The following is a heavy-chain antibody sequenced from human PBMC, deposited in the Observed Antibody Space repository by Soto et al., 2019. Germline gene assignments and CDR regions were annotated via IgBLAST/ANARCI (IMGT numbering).Heavy chain of an antibody. CDR2: ISARGGSS. D-gene: IGHD5-12*01. J-gene: IGHJ4*02. Sequence: EVQLLASGGGLVQPGGSLRLSCAASGFSFSSYAMVWVRQAPGKGLEWVSVISARGGSSYFADSVKGRFTISRDNSKNALSLEMNSLRAEDTAIYFWAKGSIEYSAAVDNWGQGTLVLVSS. CDR3: AKGSIEYSAAVDN. V-gene: IGHV3-23*01. CDR1: GFSFSSYA.